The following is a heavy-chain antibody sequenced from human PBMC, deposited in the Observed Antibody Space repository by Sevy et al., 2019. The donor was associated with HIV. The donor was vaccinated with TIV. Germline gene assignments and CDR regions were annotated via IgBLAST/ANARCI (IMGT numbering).Heavy chain of an antibody. J-gene: IGHJ6*02. V-gene: IGHV3-7*03. CDR3: ARDCSSTNCLWGLDV. CDR1: GFTFSRYW. Sequence: GGSLRRSCAASGFTFSRYWMSWVRQAPGKGLEWVANIKKDGSEKYYVDSVKGRFTISRDNAKNSLYLQMNSLRAEDTALYYCARDCSSTNCLWGLDVWGQGTTVTVS. D-gene: IGHD2-2*01. CDR2: IKKDGSEK.